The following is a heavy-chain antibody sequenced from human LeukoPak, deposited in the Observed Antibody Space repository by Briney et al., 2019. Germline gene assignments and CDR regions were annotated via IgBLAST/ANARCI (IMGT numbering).Heavy chain of an antibody. CDR3: ARYYHDSSGYYSRPQFYYFDY. CDR2: INPNSGGT. CDR1: GYTFTGYY. J-gene: IGHJ4*02. V-gene: IGHV1-2*02. Sequence: GASVKVSCKASGYTFTGYYMHWVRQAPGQGLEWMGWINPNSGGTNYAQKFQGRVTMTRDTSISTAYMELSRLRSDDTAVYYCARYYHDSSGYYSRPQFYYFDYWGQGTLVTVSS. D-gene: IGHD3-22*01.